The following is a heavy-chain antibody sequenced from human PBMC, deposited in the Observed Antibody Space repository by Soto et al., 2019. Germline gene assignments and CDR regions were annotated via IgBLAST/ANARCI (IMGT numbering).Heavy chain of an antibody. V-gene: IGHV3-23*01. Sequence: PGVAMSLPCSASGIPSNSNTSSSVRPAPGKGMEWVSATSVRAYSSFYAASVNGRLASSRDNSKSTLYLRMNSQRADDTAVYYCAKTRFLAWLWLDGMDGWGQGTTVTVS. CDR2: TSVRAYSS. CDR3: AKTRFLAWLWLDGMDG. D-gene: IGHD3-3*01. CDR1: GIPSNSNT. J-gene: IGHJ6*02.